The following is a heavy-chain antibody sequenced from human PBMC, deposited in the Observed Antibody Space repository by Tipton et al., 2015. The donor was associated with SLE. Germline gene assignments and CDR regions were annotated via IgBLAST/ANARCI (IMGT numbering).Heavy chain of an antibody. D-gene: IGHD2-2*01. J-gene: IGHJ5*02. CDR3: ASSQHCSSTSCYSAVWFDP. Sequence: TLSLTCTVSGGSISSYYWSWIRQPPGKGLEWIGYIYTSGSTNYNPSLKSRVTISVDTSKNQFSLKLSSVTAADTAVYFCASSQHCSSTSCYSAVWFDPWGQGTLVTVSS. V-gene: IGHV4-4*09. CDR2: IYTSGST. CDR1: GGSISSYY.